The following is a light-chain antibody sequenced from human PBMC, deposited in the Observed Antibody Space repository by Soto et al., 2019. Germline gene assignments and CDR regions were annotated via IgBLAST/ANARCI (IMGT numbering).Light chain of an antibody. CDR2: EVS. J-gene: IGLJ1*01. CDR1: SSDVGAYNY. V-gene: IGLV2-8*01. Sequence: QSVLTRAPSASGSPGQSVTISCTGTSSDVGAYNYVSWYQQLPGKAPKLIIYEVSKRPSGVPDRFSGSKSGNTASLTVSGLQAEDEADYYCTSYAGTYSFFYVFGTGTKVTVL. CDR3: TSYAGTYSFFYV.